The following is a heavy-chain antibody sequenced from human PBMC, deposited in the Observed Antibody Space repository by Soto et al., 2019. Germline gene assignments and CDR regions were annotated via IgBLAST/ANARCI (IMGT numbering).Heavy chain of an antibody. CDR3: ARVRVRFLEWLGSEG. CDR2: IIPIFGTA. Sequence: QVQLVQSGAEVKKPGSSVKVSCKASGGTFSSYAISWVRQAPGQGLEWMGGIIPIFGTANYAQKFQGRVTMTADAATSAADRERSSRRAEDTGAYDCARVRVRFLEWLGSEGWGQGTLVTVSS. V-gene: IGHV1-69*12. J-gene: IGHJ4*02. CDR1: GGTFSSYA. D-gene: IGHD3-3*01.